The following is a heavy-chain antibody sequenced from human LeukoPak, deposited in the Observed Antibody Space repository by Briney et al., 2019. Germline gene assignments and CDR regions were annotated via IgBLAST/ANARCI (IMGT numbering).Heavy chain of an antibody. V-gene: IGHV3-64*01. D-gene: IGHD3-22*01. CDR2: ISSNGGST. J-gene: IGHJ4*02. CDR3: ARGGQSKYDSSGYLNYFDY. CDR1: GFTFSSYV. Sequence: GGSLRLSCAASGFTFSSYVMYWVRQAPGKGLEYVSSISSNGGSTYYANSVKGRFTISRDNSKNTLYLQMGSLRAEDMAVYYCARGGQSKYDSSGYLNYFDYWGQGALVTVSS.